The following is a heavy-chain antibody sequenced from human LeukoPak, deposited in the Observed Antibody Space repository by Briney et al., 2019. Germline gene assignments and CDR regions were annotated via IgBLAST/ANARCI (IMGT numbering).Heavy chain of an antibody. J-gene: IGHJ6*02. Sequence: GGSLRLSCAASGFPFSSYGMHWVRQAPGKGLEWVAVISYDGSNKYYADSVKGRFTISRDNSKNTLYLQVNSLRAEDTAVYYCAKDFGYGGNSVYYYYGMDVWGQGTTVTVSS. CDR1: GFPFSSYG. CDR3: AKDFGYGGNSVYYYYGMDV. D-gene: IGHD2-21*02. V-gene: IGHV3-30*18. CDR2: ISYDGSNK.